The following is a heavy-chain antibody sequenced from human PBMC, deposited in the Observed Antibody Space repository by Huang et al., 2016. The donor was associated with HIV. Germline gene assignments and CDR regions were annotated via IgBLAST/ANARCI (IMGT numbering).Heavy chain of an antibody. D-gene: IGHD1-1*01. Sequence: QVHLVESGGGVVQPGRSLRLSCAASGVTFSGYGMHWVRQAPGEGLGGVAGITFDGKNKYLADSVGGRFTGSRDNSQNTVALQMNTLRAEDTAVYYCAKDNDLYYFDYWGQGTLVTVSS. V-gene: IGHV3-30*18. CDR3: AKDNDLYYFDY. CDR1: GVTFSGYG. J-gene: IGHJ4*02. CDR2: ITFDGKNK.